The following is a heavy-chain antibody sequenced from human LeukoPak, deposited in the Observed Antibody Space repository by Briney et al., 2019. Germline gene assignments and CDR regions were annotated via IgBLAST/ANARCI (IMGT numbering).Heavy chain of an antibody. D-gene: IGHD3-22*01. V-gene: IGHV3-66*04. J-gene: IGHJ4*02. Sequence: PGGSLRLSCAASGFTVSLKYMSWVRQAPGKGLEWVSAIYSGGNTYYAASVKGRFTISRDNSKNTLYLQMNSLRAEDTAVYYCAKHSTRYVVITHTDYWGQGTLVTVSS. CDR2: IYSGGNT. CDR3: AKHSTRYVVITHTDY. CDR1: GFTVSLKY.